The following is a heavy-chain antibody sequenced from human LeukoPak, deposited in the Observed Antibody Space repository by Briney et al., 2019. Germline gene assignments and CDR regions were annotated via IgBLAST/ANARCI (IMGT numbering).Heavy chain of an antibody. D-gene: IGHD3-3*01. V-gene: IGHV1-2*02. CDR3: ATPSVYYDFCSGVY. CDR2: INPNSGGT. J-gene: IGHJ4*02. Sequence: ASVKVSCKASGYTFTGYYMHWVRQAPGQGLEWMGWINPNSGGTNYAQKFQGRVTMTRDTSISTAYMELSRLRSDDTAVYYCATPSVYYDFCSGVYWGQGTLVTVSS. CDR1: GYTFTGYY.